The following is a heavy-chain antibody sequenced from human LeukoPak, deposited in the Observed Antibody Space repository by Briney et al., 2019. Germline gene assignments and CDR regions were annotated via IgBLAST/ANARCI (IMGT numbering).Heavy chain of an antibody. D-gene: IGHD1-26*01. CDR2: IRNKANSYTT. CDR1: GFTFSSYA. CDR3: AREWDSGSYYLGYFDY. Sequence: PGGSLRLSCAASGFTFSSYAMSWVRQAPGKGLEWVGRIRNKANSYTTEYAASVKGRFTISRDDSKNSLYLQMNSLKCEDTAVYYCAREWDSGSYYLGYFDYWGQGTLVTVSS. J-gene: IGHJ4*02. V-gene: IGHV3-72*01.